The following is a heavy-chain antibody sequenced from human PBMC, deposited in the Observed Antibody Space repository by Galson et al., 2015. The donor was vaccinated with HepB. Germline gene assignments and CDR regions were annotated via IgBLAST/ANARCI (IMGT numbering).Heavy chain of an antibody. CDR1: GFTFGDYA. D-gene: IGHD1-26*01. CDR2: IRSKAYGGTT. V-gene: IGHV3-49*03. Sequence: SLRLSCAASGFTFGDYAMSWFRQAPGKGLEWVGFIRSKAYGGTTEYAASVKGRFTISRDDSKSIAYLQMNSLKTEDTAMYYCARWWELRPFDYWGQGTLVTVSS. CDR3: ARWWELRPFDY. J-gene: IGHJ4*02.